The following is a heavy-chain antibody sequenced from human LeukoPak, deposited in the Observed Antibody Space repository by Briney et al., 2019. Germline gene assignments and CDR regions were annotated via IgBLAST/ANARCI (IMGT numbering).Heavy chain of an antibody. V-gene: IGHV1-46*01. CDR3: AKDLAPHILTGSQIDY. CDR1: GYTFTTYY. D-gene: IGHD3-9*01. J-gene: IGHJ4*02. Sequence: ASVKVSCKASGYTFTTYYVHWVRQAPGQGLEWMGIINPSGGGTTYAQKFRGRLTMTRDMSTSTVYMELSSLRAEDTALDYCAKDLAPHILTGSQIDYWGQGTLVTVSS. CDR2: INPSGGGT.